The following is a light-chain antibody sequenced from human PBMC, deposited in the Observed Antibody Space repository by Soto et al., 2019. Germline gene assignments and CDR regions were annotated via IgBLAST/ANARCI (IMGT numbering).Light chain of an antibody. V-gene: IGLV2-11*01. CDR2: DVS. J-gene: IGLJ3*02. Sequence: QSALTQPRSVSGSPGQSVTISCTGTSSNVGAYNYVSWYQQYPGKGPRLMIYDVSKWPSGVPDRFSGSKSGNTASLTISGLQAEDEAYYYCCSYAGNSLWVFGGGTKLTVL. CDR1: SSNVGAYNY. CDR3: CSYAGNSLWV.